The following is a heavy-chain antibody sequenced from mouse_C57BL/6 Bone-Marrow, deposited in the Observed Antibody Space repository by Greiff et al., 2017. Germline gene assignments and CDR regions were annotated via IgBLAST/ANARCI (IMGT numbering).Heavy chain of an antibody. V-gene: IGHV1-76*01. CDR1: GYTFTDYY. J-gene: IGHJ4*01. CDR2: IYPGSGNT. CDR3: ARSWGYY. Sequence: QVQLQQSGAELVRPGASVKLSCKASGYTFTDYYINWVKQRPGQGLEWIARIYPGSGNTYYNEKFKGKATLTAEKSSSTAYMQLSSLTSEDSAVYFCARSWGYYWGQGTSVTVSS.